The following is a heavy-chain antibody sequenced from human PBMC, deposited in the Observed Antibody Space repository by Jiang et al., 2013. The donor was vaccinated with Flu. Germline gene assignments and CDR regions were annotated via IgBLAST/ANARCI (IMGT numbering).Heavy chain of an antibody. V-gene: IGHV2-5*01. CDR2: IYWNDDK. CDR3: AHRMRSAFRYFDWLPARDFDY. CDR1: GFSLSTSGVG. J-gene: IGHJ4*02. D-gene: IGHD3-9*01. Sequence: KPTQTLTLTCTFSGFSLSTSGVGVGWIRQPPGKALEWLALIYWNDDKRYSPSLKSRLTITKDTSKNQVVLTMTNMDPVDTATYYCAHRMRSAFRYFDWLPARDFDYWGQGTLVTVSS.